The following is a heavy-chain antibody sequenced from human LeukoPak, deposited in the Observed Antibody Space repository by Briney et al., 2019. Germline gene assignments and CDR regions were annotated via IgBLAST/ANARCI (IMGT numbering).Heavy chain of an antibody. D-gene: IGHD1-1*01. CDR2: IYPDDSDT. CDR1: GYTFTRHW. J-gene: IGHJ3*02. CDR3: ARQGTGDAFDI. V-gene: IGHV5-51*01. Sequence: GESLKISCKASGYTFTRHWIGWVRQMPGKGLEWMGVIYPDDSDTRYSPSFQGQVTISADKSITTAYLQWSSLKASDTAMYYCARQGTGDAFDIWGQGTMVTVSS.